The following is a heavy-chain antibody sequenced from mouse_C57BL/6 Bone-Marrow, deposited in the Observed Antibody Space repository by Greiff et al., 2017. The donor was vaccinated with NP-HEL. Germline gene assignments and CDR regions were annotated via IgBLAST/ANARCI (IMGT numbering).Heavy chain of an antibody. CDR2: ISSGSSTI. CDR3: ARLSWFAY. J-gene: IGHJ3*01. V-gene: IGHV5-17*01. Sequence: EVKLVESGGGLVKPGGSLKLSCAASGFTFSDYGMHWVRQAPAKGLEWVAYISSGSSTIYYEDTVTGRFTIYRDNAKNTLFLQMTSLRSEDTAMYYCARLSWFAYWGQGTLVTVSA. CDR1: GFTFSDYG.